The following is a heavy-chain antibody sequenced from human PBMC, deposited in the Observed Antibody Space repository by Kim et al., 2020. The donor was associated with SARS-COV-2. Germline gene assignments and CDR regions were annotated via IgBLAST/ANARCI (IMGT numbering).Heavy chain of an antibody. D-gene: IGHD3-16*01. V-gene: IGHV4-34*01. CDR1: GGSFSGYY. CDR3: ARGSRGSYDYVSDY. Sequence: SETLSLTCAVYGGSFSGYYWSWIRQPPGKGLEWIGEINHSGSTNYNPSLKSRVTISVDTSKNQFSLTLSSVTAADTAVYYCARGSRGSYDYVSDYWGQGT. CDR2: INHSGST. J-gene: IGHJ4*02.